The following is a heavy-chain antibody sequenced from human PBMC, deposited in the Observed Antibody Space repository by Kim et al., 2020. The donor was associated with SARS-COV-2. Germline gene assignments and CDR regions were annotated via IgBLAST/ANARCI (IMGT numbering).Heavy chain of an antibody. CDR3: ARVGGPGNARIYYYYYGMDV. Sequence: ASVKVSCKASGYTFTSYGISWVRQAPGQGLEWMGWISAYNGNTNYAQKLQGRVTMTTDTSTSTAYMELRSLRSDDTAVYYCARVGGPGNARIYYYYYGMDVWGQGTTVTVSS. V-gene: IGHV1-18*01. D-gene: IGHD3-16*01. CDR2: ISAYNGNT. CDR1: GYTFTSYG. J-gene: IGHJ6*02.